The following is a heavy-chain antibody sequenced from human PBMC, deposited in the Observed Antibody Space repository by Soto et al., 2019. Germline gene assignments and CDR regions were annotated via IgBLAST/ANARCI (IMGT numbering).Heavy chain of an antibody. V-gene: IGHV2-70*01. D-gene: IGHD1-26*01. CDR3: ARLGGSYYDY. J-gene: IGHJ4*02. Sequence: SGPTLVKPPRTLKLPCTFSGFSLSTLGMCVSRXRPPPGKAVEWLALIDWDNDKYYSTPLKTRLHIFKDTSKNQVVLTMTNMDPVDTATYYCARLGGSYYDYWGQGTLVTVSS. CDR2: IDWDNDK. CDR1: GFSLSTLGMC.